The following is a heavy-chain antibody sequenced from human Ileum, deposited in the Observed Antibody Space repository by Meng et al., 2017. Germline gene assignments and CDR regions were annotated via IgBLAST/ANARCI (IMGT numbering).Heavy chain of an antibody. J-gene: IGHJ4*02. CDR3: ARDHMGSLDY. CDR2: AST. CDR1: GGSVSRAGYQ. V-gene: IGHV4-61*08. D-gene: IGHD1-26*01. Sequence: QLQLQESGPGLVRLSETLSLICTVSGGSVSRAGYQWGWIRQPPGKGLEWIGYASTNYNPSLKSRVTISLDTSRNQFSLSLSSVTAADTAVYYCARDHMGSLDYWGQGILVTVSS.